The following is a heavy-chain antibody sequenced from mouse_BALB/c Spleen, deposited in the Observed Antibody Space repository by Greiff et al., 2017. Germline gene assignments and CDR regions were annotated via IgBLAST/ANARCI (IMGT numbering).Heavy chain of an antibody. CDR1: GFTFSSYG. CDR2: ISSGGSYT. Sequence: EVQRVESGGDLVKPGGSLKLSCAASGFTFSSYGMSWVRQTPDKRLEWVATISSGGSYTYYPDSVKGRFTISRDNAKNTLYLQMNSLQTDDTAMYYCASNPYYGSSLAWFAYWGQGTLVTVSA. V-gene: IGHV5-6*01. D-gene: IGHD1-1*01. CDR3: ASNPYYGSSLAWFAY. J-gene: IGHJ3*01.